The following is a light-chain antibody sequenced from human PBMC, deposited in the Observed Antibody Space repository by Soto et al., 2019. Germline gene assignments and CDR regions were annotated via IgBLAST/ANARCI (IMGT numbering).Light chain of an antibody. Sequence: IVMTQSPATLSVSQGERATLSCRASQNVGSNLAWYQQKPGQAPRLLIYGASTRATGIPARFSGSGSGTDFTLTISRLEPEDFAVYYCQQYGRSGTFGQGTKVDI. J-gene: IGKJ1*01. CDR2: GAS. CDR1: QNVGSN. V-gene: IGKV3-15*01. CDR3: QQYGRSGT.